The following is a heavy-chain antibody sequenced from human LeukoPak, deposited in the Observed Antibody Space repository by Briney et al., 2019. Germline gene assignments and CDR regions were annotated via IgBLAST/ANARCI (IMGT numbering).Heavy chain of an antibody. Sequence: ASVKVSCKASGYTFTSYDINWVRQATGQGLEWMGWMNPNSGKTGYAQKFQGRVTMTRNTSISTAYMELSSLRSEDTAVYYCARVGRVWFGELFIDYWGQGTLDTVSS. CDR3: ARVGRVWFGELFIDY. V-gene: IGHV1-8*01. J-gene: IGHJ4*02. D-gene: IGHD3-10*01. CDR1: GYTFTSYD. CDR2: MNPNSGKT.